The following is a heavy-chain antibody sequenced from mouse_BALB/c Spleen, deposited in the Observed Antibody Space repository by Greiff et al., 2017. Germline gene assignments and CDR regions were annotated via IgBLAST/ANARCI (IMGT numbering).Heavy chain of an antibody. Sequence: EVMLVESGGGLVKPGGSLKLSCAASGFTFSSYAMSWVRQTPEKRLEWVATISDGGSYTYYPDSVKGRFTISRDNAKNNLYLQMSSLKSEDTAMYYCARDRDYGFAYWGQGTLVTVSA. J-gene: IGHJ3*01. CDR1: GFTFSSYA. V-gene: IGHV5-4*01. CDR3: ARDRDYGFAY. D-gene: IGHD2-4*01. CDR2: ISDGGSYT.